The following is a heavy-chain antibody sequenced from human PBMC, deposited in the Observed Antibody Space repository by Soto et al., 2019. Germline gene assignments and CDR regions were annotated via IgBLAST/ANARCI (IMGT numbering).Heavy chain of an antibody. Sequence: GGSLRLSCAASGFTFSSYGMHWVRQAPGKGLEWVAVIWYDGSNKYYADSVKGRFTISRDNSKNTLYLQMNSLRAEDTAVYYCVRDPKRFLEWLDAFDIWGQGTMVTVSS. J-gene: IGHJ3*02. CDR2: IWYDGSNK. CDR1: GFTFSSYG. CDR3: VRDPKRFLEWLDAFDI. D-gene: IGHD3-3*01. V-gene: IGHV3-33*01.